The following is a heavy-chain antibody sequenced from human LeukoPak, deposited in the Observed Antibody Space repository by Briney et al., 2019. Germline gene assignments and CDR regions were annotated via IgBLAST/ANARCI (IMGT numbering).Heavy chain of an antibody. V-gene: IGHV3-7*04. CDR3: ARVGYSGTYYGSPLPY. CDR1: GFTFTSYW. J-gene: IGHJ1*01. CDR2: IKQDGRTK. D-gene: IGHD1-26*01. Sequence: GGSLRLSCAASGFTFTSYWMTWVRQAPGKGLEWVANIKQDGRTKYYVDSVKGRFTISRDNTQNSVDLQMNKLRAEDTGVYYCARVGYSGTYYGSPLPYWGQGTLVTVSS.